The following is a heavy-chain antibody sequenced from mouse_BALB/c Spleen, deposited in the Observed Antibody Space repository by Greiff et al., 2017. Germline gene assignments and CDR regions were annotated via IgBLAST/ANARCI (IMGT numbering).Heavy chain of an antibody. V-gene: IGHV2-9*02. CDR2: IWAGGST. CDR3: ARRDDSHWYFDV. D-gene: IGHD2-4*01. CDR1: GFSLTSYG. Sequence: VQLQESGPGLVAPSQSLSITCTVSGFSLTSYGVHWVRQPPGKGLEWLGVIWAGGSTNYNSALMSRLSISKDNSKSQVFLKMNSLQTDDTAMYYCARRDDSHWYFDVWGAGTTVTVSS. J-gene: IGHJ1*01.